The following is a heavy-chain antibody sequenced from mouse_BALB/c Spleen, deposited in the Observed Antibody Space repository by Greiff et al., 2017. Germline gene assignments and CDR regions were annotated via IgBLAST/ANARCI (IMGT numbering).Heavy chain of an antibody. V-gene: IGHV1-7*01. J-gene: IGHJ2*01. D-gene: IGHD1-1*01. CDR3: ATPLLDYFDY. Sequence: VQLQESGAELAKPGASVKMSCKASGYTFTSYWMHWVKQRPGQGLEWIGYINPSTGYTEYNQKFKDKATLTADKSSSTAYMQLSSLTSEDSAVYYCATPLLDYFDYWGQGTTLTVSS. CDR2: INPSTGYT. CDR1: GYTFTSYW.